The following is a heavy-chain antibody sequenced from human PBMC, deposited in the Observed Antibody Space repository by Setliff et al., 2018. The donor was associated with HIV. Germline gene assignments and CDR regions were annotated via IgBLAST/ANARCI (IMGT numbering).Heavy chain of an antibody. D-gene: IGHD2-15*01. Sequence: ASVKVSCKASGYTFSRYDINWVRQASGQRFEWVGWMNPGGGNTGYAPNFQGRVAMTSDTSITTAYMELRSLRSDETAMYDCARERPYCSGGSCYGLNYFDCWGQGTLVTVSS. J-gene: IGHJ4*02. CDR3: ARERPYCSGGSCYGLNYFDC. CDR1: GYTFSRYD. CDR2: MNPGGGNT. V-gene: IGHV1-8*01.